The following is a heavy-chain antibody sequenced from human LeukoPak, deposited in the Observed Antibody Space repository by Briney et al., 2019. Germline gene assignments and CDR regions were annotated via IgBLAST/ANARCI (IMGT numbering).Heavy chain of an antibody. CDR1: GYIFTHYW. CDR3: ARRRSSTSDAVDT. J-gene: IGHJ3*02. CDR2: IDT. V-gene: IGHV5-51*01. Sequence: GESLKISCKGSGYIFTHYWIGWVRQMPGKGLEWMGIIDTRYSPSFQGQVLISADKSISTAYLHWGSLKASDTAMYFCARRRSSTSDAVDTWGQGTMVTVS.